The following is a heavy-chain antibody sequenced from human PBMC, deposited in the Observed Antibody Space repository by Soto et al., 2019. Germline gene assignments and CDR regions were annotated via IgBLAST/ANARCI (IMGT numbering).Heavy chain of an antibody. CDR1: GASISGFY. Sequence: SETLSLTCTVSGASISGFYWSWIRKSAGKGLEWIGRIYATGTTDYNPSLKSRVMMSVDTSKKQFSLKLRSVTAADTAVYYCERDMGAEVFGWTDHWGQGTRGTVSS. V-gene: IGHV4-4*07. D-gene: IGHD3-9*01. J-gene: IGHJ5*02. CDR2: IYATGTT. CDR3: ERDMGAEVFGWTDH.